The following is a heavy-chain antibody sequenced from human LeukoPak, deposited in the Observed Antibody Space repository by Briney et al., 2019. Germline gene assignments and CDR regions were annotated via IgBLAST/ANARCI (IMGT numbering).Heavy chain of an antibody. V-gene: IGHV3-74*01. CDR3: ARGLFYGGDAFDI. J-gene: IGHJ3*02. CDR1: GFTFSSYW. D-gene: IGHD4-23*01. Sequence: GRSLRLSCAASGFTFSSYWMHWVRQAPGKGLVWVSRINSDGSSTSYADSVKGRFIISRDNAKNTLYLQMNSLRAEDTAVYYCARGLFYGGDAFDIWGQGTMVTVSS. CDR2: INSDGSST.